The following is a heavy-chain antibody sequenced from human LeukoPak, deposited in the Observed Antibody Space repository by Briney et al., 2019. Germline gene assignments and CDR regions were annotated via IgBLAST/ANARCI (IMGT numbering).Heavy chain of an antibody. D-gene: IGHD3-22*01. CDR1: GFTFSSYG. Sequence: GGSLRLSCAASGFTFSSYGMSWVRQAPGKGLEWVAGISDSGGRTNYADSVKGRFTISRDNPKNTLYLQMNSLRAEDTAVYFCAKRGVVIRVILVGFHKEAYYFDSWGQGALVTVSS. CDR3: AKRGVVIRVILVGFHKEAYYFDS. CDR2: ISDSGGRT. V-gene: IGHV3-23*01. J-gene: IGHJ4*02.